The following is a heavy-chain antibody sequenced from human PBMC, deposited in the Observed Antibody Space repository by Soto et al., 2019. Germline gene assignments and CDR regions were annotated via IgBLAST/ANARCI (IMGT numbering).Heavy chain of an antibody. CDR1: GFTFSSYG. V-gene: IGHV3-33*01. Sequence: ESGGGVVQPGRSLRLSCAASGFTFSSYGMHWVRQAPGKGLEWVSVIWYDGINKYYADSVKGRFTISRDNSKNTLYLQMNSLRAEDTAVYYCVRSPDYSSGWQDGFDIWGQGTLVTVSS. J-gene: IGHJ3*02. D-gene: IGHD6-19*01. CDR2: IWYDGINK. CDR3: VRSPDYSSGWQDGFDI.